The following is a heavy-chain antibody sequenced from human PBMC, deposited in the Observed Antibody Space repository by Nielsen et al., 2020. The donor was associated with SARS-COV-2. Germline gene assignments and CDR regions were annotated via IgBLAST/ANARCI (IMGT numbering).Heavy chain of an antibody. CDR1: GGSISSSNW. J-gene: IGHJ4*02. D-gene: IGHD6-13*01. Sequence: SETLSLTCAVSGGSISSSNWWSWVRQPPGKGLEWIGEIYHSGSTNYNPSLKSRVTISVDTSKNQFSLKLSSVTAADTAVYYCARHGLPLAIAAAGGVDYWGQGTLVTVSS. V-gene: IGHV4-4*02. CDR3: ARHGLPLAIAAAGGVDY. CDR2: IYHSGST.